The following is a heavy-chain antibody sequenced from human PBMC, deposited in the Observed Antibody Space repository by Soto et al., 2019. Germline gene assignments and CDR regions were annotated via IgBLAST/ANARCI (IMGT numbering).Heavy chain of an antibody. CDR1: GFIFNDNA. Sequence: EVQVLESGGDLVQPGGSLRLSCAASGFIFNDNAMSWVRQAPGKGLEWVSSISDSGGLTFYADSVKGRFTVSRDNSKNTLYLQMNSLRAEDTAVYYCAKDGGGSYYTEYFQHWGQGTLVTVSS. V-gene: IGHV3-23*01. D-gene: IGHD1-26*01. CDR3: AKDGGGSYYTEYFQH. J-gene: IGHJ1*01. CDR2: ISDSGGLT.